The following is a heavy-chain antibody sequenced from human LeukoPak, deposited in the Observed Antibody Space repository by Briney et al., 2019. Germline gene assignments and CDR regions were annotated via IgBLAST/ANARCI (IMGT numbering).Heavy chain of an antibody. CDR2: INRDESEK. V-gene: IGHV3-7*03. Sequence: GGSLRLSCAASAFTFSSYWMTWVRQAPGKGLEWVANINRDESEKYCVDSVKGRFTISRDNAKNSLYLQMNGLRAEDTAVYYCASHTVVVTATHDAFAFWGQGTMVTVSS. D-gene: IGHD2-21*02. CDR1: AFTFSSYW. J-gene: IGHJ3*01. CDR3: ASHTVVVTATHDAFAF.